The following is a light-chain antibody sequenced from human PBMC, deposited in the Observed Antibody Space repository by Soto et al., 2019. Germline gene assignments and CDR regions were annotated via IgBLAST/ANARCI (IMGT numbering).Light chain of an antibody. CDR1: SSDVGAYNY. J-gene: IGLJ1*01. CDR3: SSYTTGNTYV. Sequence: QSALTQPASVSGSPGQSITISCTGTSSDVGAYNYVSWYQQHPGKAPKLIIYDVINRPSGVSNHFSGSKSGDTASLIISGLQAEDEADYYCSSYTTGNTYVFGGGTKLTVL. V-gene: IGLV2-14*01. CDR2: DVI.